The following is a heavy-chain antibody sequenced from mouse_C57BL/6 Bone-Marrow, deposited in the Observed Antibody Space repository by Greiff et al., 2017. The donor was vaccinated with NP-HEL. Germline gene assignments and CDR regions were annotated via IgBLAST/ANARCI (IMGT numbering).Heavy chain of an antibody. J-gene: IGHJ1*03. Sequence: EVKVVESGGGLVKPGGSLKLSCAASGFTFSSYAMSWVRQTPEKRLEWVATISDGGSYTYYPDNVKGRFPISRDNAKNNLYLQMSHLKSEDTAMYYCARDPLYYGSSYWYFDVWGTGTTVTVSS. V-gene: IGHV5-4*01. D-gene: IGHD1-1*01. CDR3: ARDPLYYGSSYWYFDV. CDR1: GFTFSSYA. CDR2: ISDGGSYT.